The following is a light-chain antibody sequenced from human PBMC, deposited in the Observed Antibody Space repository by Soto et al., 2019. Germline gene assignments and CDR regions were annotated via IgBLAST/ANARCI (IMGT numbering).Light chain of an antibody. CDR3: CSYAGSYRV. CDR2: DVS. CDR1: SSDVGGYNY. J-gene: IGLJ1*01. V-gene: IGLV2-11*01. Sequence: QSALTRPRSVSGSPGQSVTISCTGTSSDVGGYNYVSWYQQHPGKAPKLMIYDVSKRPSGVPDRFSGSKSGNTASLTISGLQAEDEADYYCCSYAGSYRVFGTGTKV.